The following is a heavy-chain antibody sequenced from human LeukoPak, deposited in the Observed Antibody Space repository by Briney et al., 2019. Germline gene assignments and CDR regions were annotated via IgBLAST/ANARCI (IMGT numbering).Heavy chain of an antibody. CDR2: INPNSGGT. CDR1: GYTFTGYY. CDR3: AGNTAVAGSPQGLPSLDV. J-gene: IGHJ6*04. D-gene: IGHD6-19*01. Sequence: ASVKVSCKASGYTFTGYYMHWVRQAPGQGLEWMGWINPNSGGTNYAQKFQGRVTMTRDTSISTAYMELSRLRSDDTAVYYCAGNTAVAGSPQGLPSLDVWRKGTTVTVSS. V-gene: IGHV1-2*02.